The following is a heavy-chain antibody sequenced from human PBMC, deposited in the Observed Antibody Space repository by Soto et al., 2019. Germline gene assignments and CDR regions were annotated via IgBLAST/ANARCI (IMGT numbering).Heavy chain of an antibody. CDR3: ASGGSGTVDY. V-gene: IGHV1-69*14. D-gene: IGHD3-10*01. J-gene: IGHJ4*02. Sequence: QVQLVQSGAEVKKPGSSVKVSCKASGGTFSSYVISWVRQAPGQGLEWMGGIIPIFGTANYAQKFQGRVTITADKATSTAYMEVRSLRSADTAVYYCASGGSGTVDYWGQGTLVTVSS. CDR1: GGTFSSYV. CDR2: IIPIFGTA.